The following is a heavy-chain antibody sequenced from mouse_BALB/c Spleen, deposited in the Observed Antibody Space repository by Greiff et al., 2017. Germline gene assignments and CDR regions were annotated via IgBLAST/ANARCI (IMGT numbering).Heavy chain of an antibody. V-gene: IGHV5-6-3*01. D-gene: IGHD2-3*01. Sequence: EVNLVESGGGLVQPGGSLKLSCAASGFTFSSYGMSWVRQTPDKRLELVATINSNGGSTYYPDSVKGRFTISRDNAKNTLYLQMSSLKSEDTAMYYCARDNDGYFSWFAYWGQGTLVTVSA. CDR1: GFTFSSYG. CDR3: ARDNDGYFSWFAY. J-gene: IGHJ3*01. CDR2: INSNGGST.